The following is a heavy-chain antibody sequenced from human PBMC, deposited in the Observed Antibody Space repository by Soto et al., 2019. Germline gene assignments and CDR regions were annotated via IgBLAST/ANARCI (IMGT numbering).Heavy chain of an antibody. CDR3: ARAAAAGTDSDYYYYGMDV. CDR1: GGSISSGGYY. Sequence: PSETLSLTCTVSGGSISSGGYYWSWIRQHPGKGLEWIGYIYYSGSTYYNPSLKSRVTISVDTSKNQFSLKLSSVTAADTAVYYCARAAAAGTDSDYYYYGMDVWGQGTTVTVSS. D-gene: IGHD6-13*01. J-gene: IGHJ6*02. CDR2: IYYSGST. V-gene: IGHV4-31*03.